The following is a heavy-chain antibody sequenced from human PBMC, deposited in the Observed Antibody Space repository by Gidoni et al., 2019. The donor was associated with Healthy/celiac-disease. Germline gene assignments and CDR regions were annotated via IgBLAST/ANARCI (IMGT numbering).Heavy chain of an antibody. J-gene: IGHJ4*02. D-gene: IGHD6-19*01. V-gene: IGHV4-61*07. CDR2: T. CDR3: ARQPTYSSGWLQYYFDY. Sequence: TNYNPSLKSRVTISVDTSKNQFSLKLSSVTAADTAVYYCARQPTYSSGWLQYYFDYWGQGTLVTVSS.